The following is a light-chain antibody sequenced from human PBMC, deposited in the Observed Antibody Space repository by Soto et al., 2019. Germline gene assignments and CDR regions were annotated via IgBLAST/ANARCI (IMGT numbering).Light chain of an antibody. CDR3: SSYTVINTAV. Sequence: QAVVTQPASVSGSPGQSVSISCTGSTSDVGAYNYVAWYQHKPGKAPRLLIYEDDHRPSGISPRFSGSKSGNTASLTISGLQTDDEADYYCSSYTVINTAVFGGGTKLTVL. CDR2: EDD. CDR1: TSDVGAYNY. V-gene: IGLV2-14*01. J-gene: IGLJ3*02.